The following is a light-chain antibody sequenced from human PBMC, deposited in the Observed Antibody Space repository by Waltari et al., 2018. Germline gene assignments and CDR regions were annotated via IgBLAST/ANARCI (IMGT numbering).Light chain of an antibody. J-gene: IGKJ4*01. CDR3: QQYGNSPVT. Sequence: EIVLTQSSATLLLSPGETGTLSCRASHYISSNYLAWYQQKPGQAPRLLIYDASKRATGIADRFSGSGSGTDFSLTISRLEPEDFAVFYCQQYGNSPVTFGGGTKVEIK. V-gene: IGKV3-20*01. CDR2: DAS. CDR1: HYISSNY.